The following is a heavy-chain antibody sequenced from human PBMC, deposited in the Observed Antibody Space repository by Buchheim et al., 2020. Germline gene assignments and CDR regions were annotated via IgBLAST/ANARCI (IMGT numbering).Heavy chain of an antibody. CDR2: IWYDGRNK. CDR1: GFTFSSYG. CDR3: ARTNDFWSGDEYYYYGMDV. J-gene: IGHJ6*02. D-gene: IGHD3-3*01. V-gene: IGHV3-33*01. Sequence: QVQLVESGGGVVQPGRSLRLSCAASGFTFSSYGMHWVRQAPGKGLEWVAVIWYDGRNKYYADSVKGRFTISRDNSKNTLYLQMNSLRAEDTAVYYCARTNDFWSGDEYYYYGMDVWGQGTT.